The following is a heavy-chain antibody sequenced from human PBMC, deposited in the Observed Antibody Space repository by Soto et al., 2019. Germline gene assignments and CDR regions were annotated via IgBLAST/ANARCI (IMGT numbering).Heavy chain of an antibody. D-gene: IGHD2-2*01. V-gene: IGHV4-4*07. CDR3: SRVGCSNSKCYTRGMDV. J-gene: IGHJ6*02. Sequence: SETLSLTCTVSGVSISGYYWSWARQPAGKGLEWVGRIYSDGTTHYSPSLKSRVTMSLDTAKDQFSLHLNSVTAADTAVYYCSRVGCSNSKCYTRGMDVWGQGTTVTVSS. CDR2: IYSDGTT. CDR1: GVSISGYY.